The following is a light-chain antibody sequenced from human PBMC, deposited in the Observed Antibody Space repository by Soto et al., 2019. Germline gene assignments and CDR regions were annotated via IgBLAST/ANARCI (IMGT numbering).Light chain of an antibody. CDR1: SSDVGAYNY. Sequence: QSALTQPASVSGSPGQSITISCTGTSSDVGAYNYVSWYQQHPGKAPKLIIYDVSNRPSGVSNRFSGSKSGNTASLTISGLQTEDEADYYCSSYTSGSTDVLFGGGTKVTVL. J-gene: IGLJ2*01. CDR2: DVS. CDR3: SSYTSGSTDVL. V-gene: IGLV2-14*03.